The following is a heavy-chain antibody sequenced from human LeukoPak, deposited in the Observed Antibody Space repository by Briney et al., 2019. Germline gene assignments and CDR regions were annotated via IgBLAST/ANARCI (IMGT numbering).Heavy chain of an antibody. CDR3: AKDLSSVLGTFDY. CDR1: GFTFSSYA. D-gene: IGHD3-10*02. V-gene: IGHV3-23*01. CDR2: ISGSGGST. J-gene: IGHJ4*02. Sequence: GGSLRLSCAASGFTFSSYAMSWVRQAPGKGLEWVSAISGSGGSTYYADSVKGRFTISRDNSKNTLYLQMNSLRAEDTAVHYCAKDLSSVLGTFDYWGQGTLVTVSS.